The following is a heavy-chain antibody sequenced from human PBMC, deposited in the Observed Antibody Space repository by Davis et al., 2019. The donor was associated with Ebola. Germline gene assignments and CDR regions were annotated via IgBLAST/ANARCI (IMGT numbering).Heavy chain of an antibody. V-gene: IGHV1-24*01. Sequence: AASVLVSCKVSGYSLTDLSIHWVRQAHGKGLEWMGAFDPEDGEVIYAQKFQGRVTMTEDTSTNTAYMELTSLRSEDTAVYYCAMDDYSNSRYGMGVWGQGTTVTVSS. CDR1: GYSLTDLS. D-gene: IGHD4-11*01. CDR3: AMDDYSNSRYGMGV. J-gene: IGHJ6*02. CDR2: FDPEDGEV.